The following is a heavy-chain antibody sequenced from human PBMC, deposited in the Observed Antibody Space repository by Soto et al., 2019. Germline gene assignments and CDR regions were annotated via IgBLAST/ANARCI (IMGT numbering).Heavy chain of an antibody. D-gene: IGHD3-9*01. Sequence: GASVKVSCKASGYTFTSYAMHWVRQAPGQRLEWMGWINAGNGNTKYSQKFQGRVTITRDTSASTAYKELNSLESEDTAVYYCSRDDSDWFFNWGRGTLVTVSS. CDR2: INAGNGNT. CDR1: GYTFTSYA. J-gene: IGHJ4*02. V-gene: IGHV1-3*01. CDR3: SRDDSDWFFN.